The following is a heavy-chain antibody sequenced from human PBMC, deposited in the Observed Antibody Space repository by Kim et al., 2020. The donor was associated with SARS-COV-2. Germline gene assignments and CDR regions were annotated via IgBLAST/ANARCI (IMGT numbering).Heavy chain of an antibody. CDR3: ARGPYNCNPLRI. CDR1: GFTFSSYA. J-gene: IGHJ3*02. Sequence: GGSLRLSCAASGFTFSSYAMHWVRQAPGKGLEWVAFISYDGSNKYYADSVKGRFTISRDNSKNTLYLQMNSLRAEDTAVYYCARGPYNCNPLRIWGQGT. CDR2: ISYDGSNK. D-gene: IGHD1-20*01. V-gene: IGHV3-30-3*01.